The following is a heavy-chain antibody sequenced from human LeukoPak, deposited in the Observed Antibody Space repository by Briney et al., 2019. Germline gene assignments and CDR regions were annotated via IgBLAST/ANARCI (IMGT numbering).Heavy chain of an antibody. Sequence: ASVKVSCKTSGYTFISYYMHWVRQAPGQGLEWMGIIIPSGGRTNHAEKFQGRVTMTRDTSTSTFYMELSSLRSEDTAVYYCARLETLGSSIGDYWGQGTPVTVSS. CDR3: ARLETLGSSIGDY. J-gene: IGHJ4*02. CDR1: GYTFISYY. V-gene: IGHV1-46*01. D-gene: IGHD6-6*01. CDR2: IIPSGGRT.